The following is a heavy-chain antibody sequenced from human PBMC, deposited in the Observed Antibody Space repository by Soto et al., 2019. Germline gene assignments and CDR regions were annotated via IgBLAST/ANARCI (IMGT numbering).Heavy chain of an antibody. D-gene: IGHD4-4*01. CDR3: VKQVAVTPVGMDV. CDR1: GFMFSSYA. J-gene: IGHJ6*02. CDR2: INSNGGTT. V-gene: IGHV3-64D*06. Sequence: GGSLRLSCSASGFMFSSYAMHWVRQAPGMGLEDVSAINSNGGTTYYADSVKGRFTISRDNSKNTLYLQLSSLRAEDTGVYYCVKQVAVTPVGMDVWGQGTTVTVYS.